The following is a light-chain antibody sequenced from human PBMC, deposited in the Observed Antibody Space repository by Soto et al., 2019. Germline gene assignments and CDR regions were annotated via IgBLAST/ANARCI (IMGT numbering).Light chain of an antibody. Sequence: QSVLTQPPSASGTPGQRFTISCSGSSSDIGTNNVHWYQQVPVTAPTLLIYRNNQRPSGVPDRFSGAKSGTSASLATRRLRTEDEAHYYCTACDDSLTTYVLGTGTKLTLL. CDR2: RNN. CDR3: TACDDSLTTYV. J-gene: IGLJ1*01. V-gene: IGLV1-47*01. CDR1: SSDIGTNN.